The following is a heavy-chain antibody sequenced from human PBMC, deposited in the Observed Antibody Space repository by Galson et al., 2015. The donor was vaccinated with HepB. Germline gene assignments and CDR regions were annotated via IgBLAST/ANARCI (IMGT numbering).Heavy chain of an antibody. CDR3: AREGRSDFYGSGRLIDY. V-gene: IGHV1-46*01. CDR2: INPSGGST. Sequence: SVKVSCKASGYTFTSYYMHWVRQAPGQGLEWMGIINPSGGSTSYAQKFQGRVTMTRDTSTSTVYMELSSLRSEDTAVYYCAREGRSDFYGSGRLIDYWGQGTLVTVSS. CDR1: GYTFTSYY. J-gene: IGHJ4*02. D-gene: IGHD3-10*01.